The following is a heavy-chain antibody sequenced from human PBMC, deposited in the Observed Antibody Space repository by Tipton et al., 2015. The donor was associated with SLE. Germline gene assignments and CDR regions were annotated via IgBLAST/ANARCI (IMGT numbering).Heavy chain of an antibody. CDR2: IYYSGST. D-gene: IGHD3-10*01. J-gene: IGHJ6*02. Sequence: LRLSCTVSGGSISSYYWSWIRQPPGKGLEWIGYIYYSGSTSYNPSLKSLVTISVDTSKNQFSLKLSSVTAADTAVYYCARHGGITMVQGVTDYYGMDVWGQGTTVTVSS. CDR3: ARHGGITMVQGVTDYYGMDV. V-gene: IGHV4-59*08. CDR1: GGSISSYY.